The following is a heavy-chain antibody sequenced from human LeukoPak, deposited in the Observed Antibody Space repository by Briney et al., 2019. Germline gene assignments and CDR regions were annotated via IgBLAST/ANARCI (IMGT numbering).Heavy chain of an antibody. V-gene: IGHV3-49*04. D-gene: IGHD1-20*01. CDR2: IRSETYGGTT. Sequence: GSLRLSCTASGFTLGDYAMNWVRQAPGKELEWVGFIRSETYGGTTEYAASVKGRFTISRDDSKSIAYLQMNSLKTEDTAVYYCTRDGITATRFFDYWGQGTLVTVSS. J-gene: IGHJ4*02. CDR1: GFTLGDYA. CDR3: TRDGITATRFFDY.